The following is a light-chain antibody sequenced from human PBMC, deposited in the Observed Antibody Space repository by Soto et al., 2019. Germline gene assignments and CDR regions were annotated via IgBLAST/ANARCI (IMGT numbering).Light chain of an antibody. V-gene: IGLV1-44*01. Sequence: QSVLTQPPSASGTPGQRVTISCSGSSSNIGSDTVNWYQQLPGTAPKLLIHRSNQRPSGVPGRFSGSKSGTSASLAISGLQSEDEADYYCASWDASLNGRVFGGGTKLTVL. CDR3: ASWDASLNGRV. J-gene: IGLJ3*02. CDR1: SSNIGSDT. CDR2: RSN.